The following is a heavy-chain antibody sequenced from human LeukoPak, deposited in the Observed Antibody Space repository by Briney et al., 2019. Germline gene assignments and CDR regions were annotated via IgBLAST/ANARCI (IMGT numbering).Heavy chain of an antibody. Sequence: SETLSLTCAVYGGSFSGYYWSWIRQPPGKGLEWIGEINHSGSTNYNPSLKSRLTISVDTSKNQFSLKLSSVTAADTAVYYCARGSTIFGVVRYYFDYWGQGTLVTVSS. CDR2: INHSGST. CDR1: GGSFSGYY. V-gene: IGHV4-34*01. D-gene: IGHD3-3*01. J-gene: IGHJ4*02. CDR3: ARGSTIFGVVRYYFDY.